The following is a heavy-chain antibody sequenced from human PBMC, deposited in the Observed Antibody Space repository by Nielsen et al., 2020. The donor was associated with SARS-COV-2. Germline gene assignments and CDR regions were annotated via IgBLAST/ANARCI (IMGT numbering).Heavy chain of an antibody. J-gene: IGHJ4*02. V-gene: IGHV3-9*01. D-gene: IGHD3-22*01. CDR2: ISWNSGSI. CDR3: AKDPYYYDSSGYYVV. CDR1: GFTFDDYA. Sequence: SLSLSCAASGFTFDDYAMHWVRQAPGKGLEWVSGISWNSGSIGYADSVKGRFTISRDNAKNSLYLQMNSLRAEDTALYYCAKDPYYYDSSGYYVVWGQGTLVTVSS.